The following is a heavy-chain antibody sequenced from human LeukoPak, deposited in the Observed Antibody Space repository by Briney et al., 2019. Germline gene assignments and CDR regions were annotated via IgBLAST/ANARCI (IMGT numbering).Heavy chain of an antibody. Sequence: SETLPLTCTVSGDSIINDNSYWGWVRQPPGKGLEWIGGIFHSGNTYYNPSLGSRVSISIDTSKNQFSLKLNSMTAADTAVYYCARSGVWLLTRANWGQGTLVTVSS. CDR3: ARSGVWLLTRAN. D-gene: IGHD3-9*01. V-gene: IGHV4-39*01. CDR1: GDSIINDNSY. J-gene: IGHJ4*02. CDR2: IFHSGNT.